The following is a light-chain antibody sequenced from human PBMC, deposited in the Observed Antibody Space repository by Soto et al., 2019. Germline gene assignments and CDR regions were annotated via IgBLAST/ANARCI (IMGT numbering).Light chain of an antibody. CDR2: EVS. CDR1: SSDVGVYNY. V-gene: IGLV2-14*01. J-gene: IGLJ1*01. Sequence: QSVLTQPASVSGSPGQSITISCTGTSSDVGVYNYVSWYQQHPGKAPKLLLYEVSNRPSGVSNRFSGSKSGNTASLTISGLQTEDEADYYCSSYTTRTTLYVFGTGTKVTVL. CDR3: SSYTTRTTLYV.